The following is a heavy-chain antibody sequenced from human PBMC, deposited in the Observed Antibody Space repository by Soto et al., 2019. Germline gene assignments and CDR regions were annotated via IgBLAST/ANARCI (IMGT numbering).Heavy chain of an antibody. D-gene: IGHD2-2*01. CDR2: IIPLQGIA. V-gene: IGHV1-69*08. J-gene: IGHJ4*02. CDR1: GDTFSSYT. CDR3: AREDCSSANCFYYFDY. Sequence: QVQLVQSGAEVKKPGSSVKVSCKASGDTFSSYTINWVRQAPGQGLEWMGRIIPLQGIANYAQKFRGRVTITPDKSTITAYMELRSLRSEDTAIYYCAREDCSSANCFYYFDYWGQGGLVTVSS.